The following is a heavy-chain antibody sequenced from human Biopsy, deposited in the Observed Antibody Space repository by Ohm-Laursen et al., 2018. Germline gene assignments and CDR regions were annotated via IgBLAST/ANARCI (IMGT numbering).Heavy chain of an antibody. CDR3: GNEVHGRDY. CDR1: GKTFSDYY. D-gene: IGHD2-15*01. J-gene: IGHJ4*02. Sequence: GTLSLTCEVYGKTFSDYYWSWIRQPPGKGLEWIGQINQSGRTNYNPSLKSRVNISADKSNNQLSLKLTSVTSADTAVYLCGNEVHGRDYWGLGALVTVSS. CDR2: INQSGRT. V-gene: IGHV4-34*08.